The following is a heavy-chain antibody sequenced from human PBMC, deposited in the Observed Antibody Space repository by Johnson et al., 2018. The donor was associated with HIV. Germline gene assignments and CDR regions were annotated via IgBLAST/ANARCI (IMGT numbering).Heavy chain of an antibody. CDR3: AKIIGYSSGLEI. CDR1: GFTVSNYY. J-gene: IGHJ3*02. Sequence: VQLVESGGGLVQPGGSLRLSCAASGFTVSNYYMTWVRQSPGKGLEWVSVLYSGGSTYYADSVKGRFTISRDNSKNTLYLQMNSLRAEDTAVYYCAKIIGYSSGLEIWGQGTMVTVSS. CDR2: LYSGGST. D-gene: IGHD6-19*01. V-gene: IGHV3-66*02.